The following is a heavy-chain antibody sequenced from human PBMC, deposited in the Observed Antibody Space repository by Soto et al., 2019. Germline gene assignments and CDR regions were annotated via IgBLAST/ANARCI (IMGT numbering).Heavy chain of an antibody. D-gene: IGHD1-7*01. CDR2: IYHSGST. CDR1: GYSISSGYY. CDR3: ARVXGYTGWNYYYYYYGMDV. J-gene: IGHJ6*02. V-gene: IGHV4-38-2*02. Sequence: PSETLSLTCTVSGYSISSGYYWGWIRQPPGKGLEWIGSIYHSGSTYYNPSLKSRVTISVDTSKNQFSLKLSSVTAADTAVYYCARVXGYTGWNYYYYYYGMDVWGQGTTVTVSS.